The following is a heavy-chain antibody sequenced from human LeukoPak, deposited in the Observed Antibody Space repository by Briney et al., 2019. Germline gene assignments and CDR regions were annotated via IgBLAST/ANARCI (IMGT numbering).Heavy chain of an antibody. V-gene: IGHV4-59*01. CDR3: ARDGGYYGSGSYYTGRYYYYMDV. D-gene: IGHD3-10*01. J-gene: IGHJ6*03. CDR1: SGSISSYY. Sequence: SETLSLTCAVSSGSISSYYWSWIRQPPGKGLEWIGYIYYSGSTNYNPSLKSRVTISVDTSKNQFSLKLSSVTAAGTAVYYCARDGGYYGSGSYYTGRYYYYMDVWGKGTTVTVSS. CDR2: IYYSGST.